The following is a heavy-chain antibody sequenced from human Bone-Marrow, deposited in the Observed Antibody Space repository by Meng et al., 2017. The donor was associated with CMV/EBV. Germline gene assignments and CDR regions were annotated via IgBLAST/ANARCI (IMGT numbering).Heavy chain of an antibody. V-gene: IGHV3-21*06. CDR3: ARDRVSGVDVFDI. CDR1: GFTFSTNS. CDR2: ISSGSDYI. J-gene: IGHJ3*02. D-gene: IGHD2-8*01. Sequence: GGSLRLSCAASGFTFSTNSMNWVRQAPGKALEWVSSISSGSDYIYYPDSVRGRFTVSRDNAKNLMYLQMNSLRAEDTAVYYCARDRVSGVDVFDIWGQGTMVTVSS.